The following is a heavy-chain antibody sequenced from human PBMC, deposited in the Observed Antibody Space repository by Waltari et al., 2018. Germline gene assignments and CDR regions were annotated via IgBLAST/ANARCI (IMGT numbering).Heavy chain of an antibody. D-gene: IGHD2-2*01. V-gene: IGHV7-4-1*02. CDR2: ITTNTENP. CDR1: GYSSPNYA. Sequence: QVQLVQSGSEWKKPGASVKVSCKAYGYSSPNYATNWGRQDPGQGLELMGCITTNTENPTYTQGFTRRFVFSLDTSVSTAYLQINDLKAEDTAIYYCAREVVPAAKIVVNWFDPWGQGTQVTVSS. CDR3: AREVVPAAKIVVNWFDP. J-gene: IGHJ5*02.